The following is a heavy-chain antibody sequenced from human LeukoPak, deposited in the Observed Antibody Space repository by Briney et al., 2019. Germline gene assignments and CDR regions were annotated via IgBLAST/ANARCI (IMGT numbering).Heavy chain of an antibody. CDR2: IYYSGST. J-gene: IGHJ3*02. Sequence: PSETLSLTCTVSGGSISSSSYYWGWIRQPPGKGLEWIGSIYYSGSTYYNPSLKSRVTISVDTSKNQFSLKLSSVTAADTAVYYCARSKDYDFWSGYSPRAFDIWGQGTMVTVSS. CDR3: ARSKDYDFWSGYSPRAFDI. CDR1: GGSISSSSYY. V-gene: IGHV4-39*01. D-gene: IGHD3-3*01.